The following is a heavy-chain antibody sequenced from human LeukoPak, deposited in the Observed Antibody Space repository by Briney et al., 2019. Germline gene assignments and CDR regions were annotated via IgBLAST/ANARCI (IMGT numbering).Heavy chain of an antibody. Sequence: SETLSLTCTVSGGSIGSYYWSWIRQPAGKGLEWIGYIYNSGSTNYNPSLKSRVTISADTSKNQFSLKLRSVTAADTAVYYCARNHAFDIWGQGTMVTVSS. J-gene: IGHJ3*02. D-gene: IGHD1-14*01. CDR2: IYNSGST. CDR3: ARNHAFDI. CDR1: GGSIGSYY. V-gene: IGHV4-59*01.